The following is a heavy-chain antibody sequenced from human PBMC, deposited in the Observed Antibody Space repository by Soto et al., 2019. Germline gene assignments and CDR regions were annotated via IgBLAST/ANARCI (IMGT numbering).Heavy chain of an antibody. CDR1: GFTFSSYA. Sequence: PGGSLRLSCAASGFTFSSYAMHWVRQAPGKGLEWVAVISYDGSNKYYADSVKGRFTISRDNSKNTLYLQMNSLRAEDTAVYYCARKHKVGATSYFDYWGQGTLVTVSS. J-gene: IGHJ4*02. CDR3: ARKHKVGATSYFDY. D-gene: IGHD1-26*01. V-gene: IGHV3-30*14. CDR2: ISYDGSNK.